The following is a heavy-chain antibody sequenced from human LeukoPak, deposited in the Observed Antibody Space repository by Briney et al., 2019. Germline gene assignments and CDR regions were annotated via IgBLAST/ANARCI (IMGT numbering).Heavy chain of an antibody. CDR1: GFTFNNYP. CDR3: ARGLRWNDY. J-gene: IGHJ4*02. Sequence: PGGSLRLSCAASGFTFNNYPMSWVRQAPGKGLEWISVISGSSVDIAYAKYVKGRFTISRDNAKNSLYLQLNSLRAEDTAVYYCARGLRWNDYWGQGTLVAVSS. V-gene: IGHV3-21*01. D-gene: IGHD4-23*01. CDR2: ISGSSVDI.